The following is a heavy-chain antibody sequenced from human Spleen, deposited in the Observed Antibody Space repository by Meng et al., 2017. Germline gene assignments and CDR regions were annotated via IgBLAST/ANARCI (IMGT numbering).Heavy chain of an antibody. Sequence: GGSLRLSCKGSGYSFTSYWIGWVRQMPGKGLEWMGIIYPGDSDTRYSPSFQGQVTISADKSISTAYLQWSSLKASDTAIYYCSLLTYYYDSSDSRVPGAFDTWAQGTMVTVSS. D-gene: IGHD3-22*01. CDR2: IYPGDSDT. J-gene: IGHJ3*02. V-gene: IGHV5-51*01. CDR1: GYSFTSYW. CDR3: SLLTYYYDSSDSRVPGAFDT.